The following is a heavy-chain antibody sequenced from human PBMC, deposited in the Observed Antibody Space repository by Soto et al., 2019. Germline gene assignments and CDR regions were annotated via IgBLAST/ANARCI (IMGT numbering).Heavy chain of an antibody. V-gene: IGHV1-8*01. D-gene: IGHD7-27*01. CDR2: MNPNSGNT. J-gene: IGHJ4*02. CDR1: GYTFTSYD. CDR3: ARGPRNWGVDY. Sequence: QVQLVQSGAEVKKPGASVKVSCKAAGYTFTSYDINWMRQATGQGFEWMGWMNPNSGNTGYAQKFQGRVTMTRDTSISTAFIELSDLRSEDTAVYYCARGPRNWGVDYWGQGTLVTVSS.